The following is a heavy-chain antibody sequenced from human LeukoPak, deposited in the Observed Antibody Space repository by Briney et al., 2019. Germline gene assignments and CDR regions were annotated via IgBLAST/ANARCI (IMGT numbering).Heavy chain of an antibody. CDR3: ARDLQPTIFGVVYLDY. Sequence: ASVKVSCKASDYTFTSYGISWVRQAPGQGLEWMGWISAYNGNTNYAQKLQGGVTMTTDTSTSTAYMEMRSLRSDDTAVYYCARDLQPTIFGVVYLDYWGQGTLVTVSS. J-gene: IGHJ4*02. V-gene: IGHV1-18*01. CDR1: DYTFTSYG. D-gene: IGHD3-3*01. CDR2: ISAYNGNT.